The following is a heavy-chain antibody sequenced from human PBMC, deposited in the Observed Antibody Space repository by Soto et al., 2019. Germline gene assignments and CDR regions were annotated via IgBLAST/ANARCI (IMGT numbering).Heavy chain of an antibody. CDR3: ARVDDSSGFFDY. V-gene: IGHV4-31*03. CDR1: GGSISSGGYY. D-gene: IGHD3-22*01. CDR2: IYYSGST. J-gene: IGHJ4*02. Sequence: SGTLYVTCTVSGGSISSGGYYWSWIRQHPGKGLEWIGYIYYSGSTYYNPSLKSRVTISVDTSKNQFSLKLSSVTAADTAVYYCARVDDSSGFFDYWGQGTLVTVSS.